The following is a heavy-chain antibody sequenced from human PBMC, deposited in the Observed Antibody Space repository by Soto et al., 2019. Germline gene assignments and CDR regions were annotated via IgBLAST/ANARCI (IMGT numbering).Heavy chain of an antibody. D-gene: IGHD3-3*01. CDR2: IYPSDSGT. V-gene: IGHV5-51*01. CDR3: ARHGQLSTNTSYFDY. CDR1: GYIFPDSW. J-gene: IGHJ4*01. Sequence: LGESLKISCKVSGYIFPDSWVGWVRKMPGKGLGSMGFIYPSDSGTRDSPSFQSQVTISVGRSIRTAYLRWSSLKASDAAMYVFARHGQLSTNTSYFDYWGHGTLVTVSS.